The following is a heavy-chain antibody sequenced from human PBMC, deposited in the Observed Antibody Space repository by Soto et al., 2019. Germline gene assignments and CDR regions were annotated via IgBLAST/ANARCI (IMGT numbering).Heavy chain of an antibody. CDR2: IYYSGST. D-gene: IGHD1-20*01. V-gene: IGHV4-59*01. CDR3: ARDSGITGTGGMFDY. CDR1: GGSISRYY. J-gene: IGHJ4*02. Sequence: QVQLQESGPGLVKPSETLSLTCTVSGGSISRYYWSWIRQPPGKGLEWIGYIYYSGSTNYNPYLKSRVTMSVDTSKNQFSLKLSSVTAADTAVYYCARDSGITGTGGMFDYWGQGTLVTVSS.